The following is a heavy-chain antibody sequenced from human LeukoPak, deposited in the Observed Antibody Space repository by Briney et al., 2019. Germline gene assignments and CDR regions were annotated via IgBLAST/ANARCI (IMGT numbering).Heavy chain of an antibody. V-gene: IGHV4-59*01. CDR1: GDSISNYY. CDR2: ISYTGST. J-gene: IGHJ4*02. Sequence: PSETLSLTYTVSGDSISNYYWSWIRQPPGKGLEWIGYISYTGSTNYNPSLKSRVTLSIDTSKSQFSLNLNSVTAADTATYYCGRSKGSGNYFDSWGQGTLVTVSS. CDR3: GRSKGSGNYFDS. D-gene: IGHD3-10*01.